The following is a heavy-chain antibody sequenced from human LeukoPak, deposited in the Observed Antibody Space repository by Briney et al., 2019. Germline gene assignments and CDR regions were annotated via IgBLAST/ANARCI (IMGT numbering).Heavy chain of an antibody. Sequence: GGSLRLSCAASGFTFSSYAMSWVRQAPGKGLERVSGISGSGGSTYYADSVKGRFTISRDNAKNSLYLQMNSLRAEDTAVYYCAREGSEYCSSTSCYTGFDYWGQGTLVTVSS. CDR2: ISGSGGST. D-gene: IGHD2-2*02. CDR1: GFTFSSYA. CDR3: AREGSEYCSSTSCYTGFDY. J-gene: IGHJ4*02. V-gene: IGHV3-23*01.